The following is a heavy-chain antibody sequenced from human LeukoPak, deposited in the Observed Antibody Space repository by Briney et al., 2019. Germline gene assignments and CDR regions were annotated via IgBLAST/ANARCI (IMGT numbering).Heavy chain of an antibody. D-gene: IGHD1-26*01. CDR3: SVGASY. CDR1: GFTFSNYW. CDR2: IKDDGSEK. V-gene: IGHV3-7*01. Sequence: QSGGSLRLSCAASGFTFSNYWMSWVRQAPGKGLEWVANIKDDGSEKHYVDSVKGRFTISRDNAKNSLYLQMNSLRAEDTAVYYCSVGASYWGQGTLVTVSS. J-gene: IGHJ4*02.